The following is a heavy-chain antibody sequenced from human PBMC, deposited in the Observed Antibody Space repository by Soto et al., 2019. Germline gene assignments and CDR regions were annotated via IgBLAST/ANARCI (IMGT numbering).Heavy chain of an antibody. V-gene: IGHV1-18*01. CDR2: ISAYDGNT. Sequence: QVQLVQSGAKVKKPGASVKVSCKASGYTFTSYGISWVRQAPGQGLEWMGWISAYDGNTNYAQKLQGRVTLTTDTTTSTAYMEVRSLRSDDTAVYYCARGVTMVRGLTLFYFDYWGQGTLVTVSS. CDR1: GYTFTSYG. D-gene: IGHD3-10*01. CDR3: ARGVTMVRGLTLFYFDY. J-gene: IGHJ4*02.